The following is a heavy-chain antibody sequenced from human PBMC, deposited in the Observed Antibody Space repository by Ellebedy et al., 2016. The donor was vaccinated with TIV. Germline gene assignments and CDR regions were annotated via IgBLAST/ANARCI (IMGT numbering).Heavy chain of an antibody. Sequence: GESLKISCAASGFTFSSYWMHWVRQAPGKGLVWVSRINSDWSSTSYADSVKGRFTISRDNAKNTLSLEMNSLRAEDTAVYYCARGVRYSSGHDAFDIWGQGTMVTVSS. CDR2: INSDWSST. CDR1: GFTFSSYW. J-gene: IGHJ3*02. CDR3: ARGVRYSSGHDAFDI. V-gene: IGHV3-74*01. D-gene: IGHD6-19*01.